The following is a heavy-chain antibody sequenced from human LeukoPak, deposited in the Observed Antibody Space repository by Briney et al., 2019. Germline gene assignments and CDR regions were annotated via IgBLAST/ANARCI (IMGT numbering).Heavy chain of an antibody. CDR2: ISGSGTTT. CDR1: GFTFTSYG. CDR3: AKPVPAYYYYMDV. J-gene: IGHJ6*03. D-gene: IGHD6-6*01. V-gene: IGHV3-23*01. Sequence: GGSLRLSCAASGFTFTSYGMSWVRQAPGKGLEWVSAISGSGTTTYYADSVKGRFTISRDNAKNTLYLQMNSLRAEDTAVYYCAKPVPAYYYYMDVWGKGTTVTVSS.